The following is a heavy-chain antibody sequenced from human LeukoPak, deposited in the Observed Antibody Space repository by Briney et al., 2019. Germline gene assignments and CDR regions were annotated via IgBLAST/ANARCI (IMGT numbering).Heavy chain of an antibody. Sequence: GGSLRLSCAASGFTFSSYGMHWVRQAPGKGLEWVAVISYGGSNKYYADSVKGRFTISRDNSKNTLYLQMNSLRAEDTAVYYCAKAYGSGVGIDYWGQGTLVTVSS. J-gene: IGHJ4*02. CDR2: ISYGGSNK. CDR3: AKAYGSGVGIDY. V-gene: IGHV3-30*18. D-gene: IGHD3-10*01. CDR1: GFTFSSYG.